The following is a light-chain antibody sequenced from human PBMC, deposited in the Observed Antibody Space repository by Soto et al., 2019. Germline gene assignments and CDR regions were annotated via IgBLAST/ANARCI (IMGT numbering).Light chain of an antibody. CDR3: QQYGSSPIT. CDR1: RSISSN. CDR2: GAS. J-gene: IGKJ5*01. Sequence: IVRKNSLATLVVTPGESATLSCRASRSISSNLAWYQQKPGQSPRLLIYGASSRATGIPDKFSGSGSGTEFTLTIDGLEPEDFTVYYCQQYGSSPITFGQGTLLEFK. V-gene: IGKV3-20*01.